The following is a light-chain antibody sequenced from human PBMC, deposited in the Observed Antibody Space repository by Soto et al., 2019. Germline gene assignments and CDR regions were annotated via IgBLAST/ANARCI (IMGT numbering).Light chain of an antibody. CDR3: AAWDDSLKGHV. CDR1: SSNSGTSS. V-gene: IGLV1-44*01. J-gene: IGLJ1*01. Sequence: QSVLTQPHSASGTPGQRVTISCSGSSSNSGTSSVHWFQQLPGTAPKLLISPTNQRPSGVPERFSGSKSGTSASLAISGLQSEDEDDYYCAAWDDSLKGHVFGTGTKVTVL. CDR2: PTN.